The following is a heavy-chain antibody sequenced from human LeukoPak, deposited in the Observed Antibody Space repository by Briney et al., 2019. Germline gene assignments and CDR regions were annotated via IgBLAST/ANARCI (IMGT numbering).Heavy chain of an antibody. V-gene: IGHV3-21*01. J-gene: IGHJ3*02. Sequence: GGSLRLSCAASGFPFSSYSMNWVRQAPGKGLEWVSSISSSSSYIYYADSVKGRFTISRDNAKNSLYLQMNSLRAKDTAVYYCARDRTVVTAYAFDIWGQGTMVTVPS. D-gene: IGHD2-21*02. CDR1: GFPFSSYS. CDR2: ISSSSSYI. CDR3: ARDRTVVTAYAFDI.